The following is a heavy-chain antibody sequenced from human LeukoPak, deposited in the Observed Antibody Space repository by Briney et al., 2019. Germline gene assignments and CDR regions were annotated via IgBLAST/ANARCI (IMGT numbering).Heavy chain of an antibody. CDR1: GFTFDDYA. V-gene: IGHV3-9*03. D-gene: IGHD6-13*01. CDR3: AKEGIAAAGFDY. Sequence: SGRSLRLSCAASGFTFDDYAMQWVRQAPGKGLEWVSGMRWNSGSIVYADSVKGGVTISRDNAKNSLYLQMNSLRAEDMALYYCAKEGIAAAGFDYWGQGTLVTVSS. J-gene: IGHJ4*02. CDR2: MRWNSGSI.